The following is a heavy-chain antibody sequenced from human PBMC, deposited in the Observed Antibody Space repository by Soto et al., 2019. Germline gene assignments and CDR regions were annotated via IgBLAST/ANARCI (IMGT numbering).Heavy chain of an antibody. V-gene: IGHV1-3*01. CDR3: AILRYFGEGMGFDP. D-gene: IGHD3-9*01. CDR2: INAGNGNA. J-gene: IGHJ5*02. CDR1: GYTFTNYA. Sequence: ASVKVSCKASGYTFTNYAMHWVRQAPGQRLEWMGWINAGNGNAKYSQKFQGRVTITRDTSASTDYMELSSLRSEDTAVYSCAILRYFGEGMGFDPWGQGPLVTVSS.